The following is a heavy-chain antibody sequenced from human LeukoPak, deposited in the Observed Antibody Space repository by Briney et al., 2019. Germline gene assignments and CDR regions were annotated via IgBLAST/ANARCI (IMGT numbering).Heavy chain of an antibody. Sequence: GGSLRLSCAASGFTFNAYSMNWVRQAPGKGLEWVSNIISRGDTTHYAASVKGRFTISRDNAKNSVFLHLNSLRGDDTTVYYCARGRGYCTGVSCDIDYWGQGTLVTVSS. D-gene: IGHD2-8*02. CDR3: ARGRGYCTGVSCDIDY. V-gene: IGHV3-48*04. J-gene: IGHJ4*02. CDR2: IISRGDTT. CDR1: GFTFNAYS.